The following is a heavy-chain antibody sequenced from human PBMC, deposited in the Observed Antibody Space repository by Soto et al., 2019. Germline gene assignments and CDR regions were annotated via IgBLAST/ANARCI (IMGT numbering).Heavy chain of an antibody. J-gene: IGHJ4*02. V-gene: IGHV1-46*01. Sequence: ASVKVSCKASGYTSTNLDINWVRQAPGQGLEWMGIINPSGGSTSYAQKFQGRVTMTRDTSTSTVYMELSSLRSEDTAVYYCARGEAGDYFDYWGQGTLVTVSS. CDR2: INPSGGST. CDR1: GYTSTNLD. CDR3: ARGEAGDYFDY. D-gene: IGHD6-13*01.